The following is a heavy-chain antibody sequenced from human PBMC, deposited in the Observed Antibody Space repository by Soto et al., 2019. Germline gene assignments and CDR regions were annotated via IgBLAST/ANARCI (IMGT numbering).Heavy chain of an antibody. CDR1: GGSISSSNW. D-gene: IGHD3-22*01. J-gene: IGHJ5*02. Sequence: SETLSLTCAVSGGSISSSNWWSWVRQPPGKGLEWIGEIYHSGSTNYNPSLKSRVTISVDKSKNQFSLKLSSVTAADTAVYYCARRRDYYDSSGYYFNWFDPWGQGTLVTVSS. CDR3: ARRRDYYDSSGYYFNWFDP. V-gene: IGHV4-4*02. CDR2: IYHSGST.